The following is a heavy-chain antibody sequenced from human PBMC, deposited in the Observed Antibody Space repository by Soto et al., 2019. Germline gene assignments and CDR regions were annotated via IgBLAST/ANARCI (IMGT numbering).Heavy chain of an antibody. CDR3: ERVDSSSSPGVFLYYYYGMDV. CDR1: GYTFTSYY. CDR2: INPSGGGT. V-gene: IGHV1-46*01. D-gene: IGHD6-6*01. Sequence: GASVKVSCKASGYTFTSYYMHWVRQAPGQGLEWMGIINPSGGGTSYAQKFQGRVTMTRDTSTSTVYMELSSLRSEDTAVYYCERVDSSSSPGVFLYYYYGMDVWGQGTTVTVSS. J-gene: IGHJ6*02.